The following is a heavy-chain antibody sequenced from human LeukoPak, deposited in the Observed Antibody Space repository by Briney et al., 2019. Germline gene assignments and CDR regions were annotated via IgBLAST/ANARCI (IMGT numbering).Heavy chain of an antibody. CDR3: ARDSSLVATIFDY. V-gene: IGHV3-48*03. J-gene: IGHJ4*02. CDR2: ISSSGSTI. Sequence: GGSLRLSCAASGFTFSSYEMNWVRQAPGKGLEWVSYISSSGSTIYYADSVKGRFTISRDNAKNSLYLQMNSLRAEDTAGYYCARDSSLVATIFDYWGQGTLVTVSS. CDR1: GFTFSSYE. D-gene: IGHD5-12*01.